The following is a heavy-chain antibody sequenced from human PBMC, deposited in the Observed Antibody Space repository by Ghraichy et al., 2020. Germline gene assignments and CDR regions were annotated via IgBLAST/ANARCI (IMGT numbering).Heavy chain of an antibody. CDR3: AREYDSSGYYYSIFDY. Sequence: GESLNISCAASGFTFSSYWMSWVRQAPGKGLEWVANIKQDGSEKYYVDSVKGRFTISRDNAKNSLYLQMNSLRAEDTAVYYCAREYDSSGYYYSIFDYWGQGTLVTVSS. CDR2: IKQDGSEK. V-gene: IGHV3-7*01. D-gene: IGHD3-22*01. CDR1: GFTFSSYW. J-gene: IGHJ4*02.